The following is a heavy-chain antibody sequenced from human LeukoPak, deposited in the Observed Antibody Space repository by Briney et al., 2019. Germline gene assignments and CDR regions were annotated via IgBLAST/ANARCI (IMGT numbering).Heavy chain of an antibody. CDR1: GGSISSYY. CDR2: IYYSGST. J-gene: IGHJ3*02. CDR3: ARDPLGDAFDI. D-gene: IGHD3-16*02. V-gene: IGHV4-59*01. Sequence: SETLSLTCTVSGGSISSYYWSWIRQPPGKGLEWIGYIYYSGSTNYNPSLKSRVTISVDTSKNQFSLKLSSVTAADTAVYYCARDPLGDAFDIWGQGTVVTVSS.